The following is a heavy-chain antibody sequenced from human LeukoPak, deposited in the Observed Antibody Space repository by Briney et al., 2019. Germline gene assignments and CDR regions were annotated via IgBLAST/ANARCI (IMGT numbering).Heavy chain of an antibody. CDR1: GGSFSGYY. J-gene: IGHJ5*02. D-gene: IGHD4-17*01. V-gene: IGHV4-34*01. Sequence: PSETLSLTCAVYGGSFSGYYWSWLRQPPGKGLEWIGEINHSGSTNYNPSLKSRVTISVDTSKNQFSLKLSSVTAADTAVYYCARGPDYGDCYWFDPWGQGTLVTVSS. CDR3: ARGPDYGDCYWFDP. CDR2: INHSGST.